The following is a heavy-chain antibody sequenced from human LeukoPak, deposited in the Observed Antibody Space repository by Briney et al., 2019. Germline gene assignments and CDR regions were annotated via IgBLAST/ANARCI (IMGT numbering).Heavy chain of an antibody. CDR3: AKGVDYDSSGYWNY. D-gene: IGHD3-22*01. CDR2: ISSASNTI. Sequence: GGSLRLSCAASGFTFSSYSMNWVRQAPGKGLEWVSYISSASNTIYYADSVKGRFTISRDNAKNSLYLQMNSLRAEDTAMYYCAKGVDYDSSGYWNYWGQGTLVTVSS. J-gene: IGHJ4*02. CDR1: GFTFSSYS. V-gene: IGHV3-48*01.